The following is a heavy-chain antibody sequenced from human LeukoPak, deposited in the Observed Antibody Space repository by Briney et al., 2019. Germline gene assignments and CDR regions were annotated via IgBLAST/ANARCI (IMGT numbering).Heavy chain of an antibody. J-gene: IGHJ4*02. CDR1: GFTFSDHY. CDR2: TRNKANSYTT. CDR3: ASESRRDYGSDSHYISQFDY. Sequence: GGSLRLSCAASGFTFSDHYMDWVRQAPGKGLEWVGRTRNKANSYTTEYAASVKGRFTISRDDSKNSLYLQMNSLKTEDTAVYYCASESRRDYGSDSHYISQFDYWGQGTLVIVSS. V-gene: IGHV3-72*01. D-gene: IGHD3-10*01.